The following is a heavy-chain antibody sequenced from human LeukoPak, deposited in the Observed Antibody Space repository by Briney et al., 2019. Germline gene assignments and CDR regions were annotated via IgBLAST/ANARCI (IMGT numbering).Heavy chain of an antibody. D-gene: IGHD6-6*01. CDR2: IYYSGST. CDR3: ARTKYSSPRDAFDI. Sequence: NPSETLSLTCTVSGGSISSYYWSWIRQPPGKGLEWIGYIYYSGSTNYNPSLKSRVTISVDTSKNQFSLKLSSVTAADTAVYYCARTKYSSPRDAFDIWGQGTMVTVSS. V-gene: IGHV4-59*01. J-gene: IGHJ3*02. CDR1: GGSISSYY.